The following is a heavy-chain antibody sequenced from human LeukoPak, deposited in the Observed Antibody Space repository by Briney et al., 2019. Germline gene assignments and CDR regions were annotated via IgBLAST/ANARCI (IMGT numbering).Heavy chain of an antibody. V-gene: IGHV3-15*01. CDR2: IKSKPDGGTT. Sequence: GGSLRLSCAASGFTFSNAWMSWVRQAPGKGLEWVGRIKSKPDGGTTAYATPLKGRFSISRDDSKNTLYMQINSLKIEDSAVYYCTTGDFGAFNIWGQGTMVTVSS. D-gene: IGHD4/OR15-4a*01. CDR1: GFTFSNAW. J-gene: IGHJ3*02. CDR3: TTGDFGAFNI.